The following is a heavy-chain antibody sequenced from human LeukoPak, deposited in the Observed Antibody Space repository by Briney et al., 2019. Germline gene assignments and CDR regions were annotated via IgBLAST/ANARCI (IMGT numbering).Heavy chain of an antibody. Sequence: GGSLRLSCAASGFTFSSYSMNWVRQAPGKGLEWVSSISSSSSYIYYADSVKGRSTISRDNAKNSLYLQMNSLRAEDTAVYYCARARAVAGFDYWGQGTLVTVSS. V-gene: IGHV3-21*01. D-gene: IGHD6-19*01. CDR2: ISSSSSYI. J-gene: IGHJ4*02. CDR1: GFTFSSYS. CDR3: ARARAVAGFDY.